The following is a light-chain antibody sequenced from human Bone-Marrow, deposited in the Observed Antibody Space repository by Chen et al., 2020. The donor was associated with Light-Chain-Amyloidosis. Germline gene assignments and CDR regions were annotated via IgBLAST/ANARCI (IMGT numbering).Light chain of an antibody. J-gene: IGLJ2*01. Sequence: SYELTQPPSVSVSPGPTARLTCSGDDLPTKYAYWYQQKPGQAPVLVIHRDTERPSGISERFSGSRSGTTATLTISGVQAEDEADYHCQSADSSGTYEVIFGGGTKLTV. CDR2: RDT. V-gene: IGLV3-25*03. CDR3: QSADSSGTYEVI. CDR1: DLPTKY.